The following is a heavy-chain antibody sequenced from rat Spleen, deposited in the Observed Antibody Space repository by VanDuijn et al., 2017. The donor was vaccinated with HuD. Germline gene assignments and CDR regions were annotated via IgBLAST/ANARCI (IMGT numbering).Heavy chain of an antibody. J-gene: IGHJ2*01. Sequence: EVELVESGGGLVQPGRSMKLSCAASGFTFSNYDMAWVRQAPTKGLEWVASISTSGGSTYYRDSVRGRFTLSRDNAKSTLYLQMDSLRSEDTATYYCATMELAHYFDYWGQGVMVTVSS. CDR1: GFTFSNYD. V-gene: IGHV5-25*01. D-gene: IGHD1-3*01. CDR2: ISTSGGST. CDR3: ATMELAHYFDY.